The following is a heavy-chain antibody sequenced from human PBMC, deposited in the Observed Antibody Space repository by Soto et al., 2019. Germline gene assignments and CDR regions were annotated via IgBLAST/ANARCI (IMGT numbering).Heavy chain of an antibody. Sequence: PSETLSLTCTVSGGSISSYYWSWIRQPPGKGLEWIGYIYYSGSTNYNPSLKSRVTISVDTSKNQFSLKLSSVTAADTALYYCARSLYDDSEGAFDIWGHGTMVTVS. V-gene: IGHV4-59*01. CDR3: ARSLYDDSEGAFDI. D-gene: IGHD3-22*01. CDR2: IYYSGST. CDR1: GGSISSYY. J-gene: IGHJ3*02.